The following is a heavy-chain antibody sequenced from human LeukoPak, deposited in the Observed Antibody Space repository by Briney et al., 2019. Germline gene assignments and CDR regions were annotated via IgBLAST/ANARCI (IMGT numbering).Heavy chain of an antibody. CDR3: ARDFRRYWFDP. CDR2: IYYSGST. Sequence: PSETLSLTCTVSGGSISSYYWSWIRQPPGKGLEWIGYIYYSGSTNYNPSLKSRVTISVDTSKNQFSLKLSSVTAADTAVYYCARDFRRYWFDPWGQGTLVTVSS. V-gene: IGHV4-59*01. J-gene: IGHJ5*02. CDR1: GGSISSYY.